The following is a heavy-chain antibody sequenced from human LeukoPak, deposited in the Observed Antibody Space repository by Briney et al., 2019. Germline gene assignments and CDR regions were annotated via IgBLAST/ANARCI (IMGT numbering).Heavy chain of an antibody. D-gene: IGHD6-13*01. CDR1: GGSFSGYY. CDR3: ARDGHSSSNWYFDL. V-gene: IGHV3-53*01. Sequence: PSETLSLTCAVYGGSFSGYYWSWVRQAPGKGLEWVSVIYSGDSAYFADSVKGRFTISRDNSKNTLYLQMNSLRAEDTAVYYCARDGHSSSNWYFDLWGRGTLVTVSS. CDR2: IYSGDSA. J-gene: IGHJ2*01.